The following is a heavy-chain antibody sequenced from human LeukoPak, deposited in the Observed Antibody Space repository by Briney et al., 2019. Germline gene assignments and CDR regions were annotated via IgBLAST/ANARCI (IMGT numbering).Heavy chain of an antibody. CDR3: ARSQPRIYCSGGSCGYDY. D-gene: IGHD2-15*01. CDR2: ISSSGSTI. J-gene: IGHJ4*02. V-gene: IGHV3-11*01. Sequence: GGSLRLSCAASGFTFSDYYMSWIRQAPGKGLEWVSYISSSGSTIYYADSVKGRFTISRDNAKNSLYLQMNSLRAEDTAVYYCARSQPRIYCSGGSCGYDYWGQGTLVTVSS. CDR1: GFTFSDYY.